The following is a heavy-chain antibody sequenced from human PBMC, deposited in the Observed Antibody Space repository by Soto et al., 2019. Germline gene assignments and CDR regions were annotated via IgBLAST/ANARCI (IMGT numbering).Heavy chain of an antibody. D-gene: IGHD1-26*01. CDR1: GFTFSNYA. J-gene: IGHJ4*02. CDR2: ISGSGGST. Sequence: GGSLRLSCAASGFTFSNYAMSWVRQAPGKGLEWVSAISGSGGSTNYADSVKDLFTISRLNSKHTLYLHMNNLRAEDTAVYYCAKEVEWGTLDYWGQGTLVTVSS. V-gene: IGHV3-23*01. CDR3: AKEVEWGTLDY.